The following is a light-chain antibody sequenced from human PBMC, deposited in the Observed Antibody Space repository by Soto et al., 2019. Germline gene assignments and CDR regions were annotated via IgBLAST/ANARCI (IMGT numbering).Light chain of an antibody. CDR2: AAS. CDR3: QQLSTYPST. V-gene: IGKV1-9*01. Sequence: IQLTQSPSSLSASVGDRVTITCRASQGIGSYVAWYQQKPGEAPKLLIFAASTLQSGVPSRFSGSGSGTDFTLTISSLQAEDFATYYCQQLSTYPSTFGGGTKVEIK. CDR1: QGIGSY. J-gene: IGKJ4*01.